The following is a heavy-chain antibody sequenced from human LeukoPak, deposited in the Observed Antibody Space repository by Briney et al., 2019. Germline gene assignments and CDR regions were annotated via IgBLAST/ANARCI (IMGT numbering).Heavy chain of an antibody. J-gene: IGHJ4*02. V-gene: IGHV3-21*01. CDR1: GFTFSGYS. D-gene: IGHD2-2*01. CDR2: ISGSSDYI. Sequence: GSLRLSCAASGFTFSGYSMNWVRQAPGKGLEWDSSISGSSDYIFYADLAKGRFTISRDNAKNSLYLQMNSLRAEDTAVYYCASDLPAATSWGQGTLVTVSS. CDR3: ASDLPAATS.